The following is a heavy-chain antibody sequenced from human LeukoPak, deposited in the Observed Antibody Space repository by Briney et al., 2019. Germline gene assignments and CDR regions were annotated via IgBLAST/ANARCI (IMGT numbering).Heavy chain of an antibody. Sequence: GASVKVSCKASGYTFTSYGISWVRQAPGQGLEWMGWISAYNGNTNYAQKLQGRVTMTTDTSTSTAYMELRSLRSDDTAVYYCARDRAYYYDSSGYYSPSDYYYYGMDVWGQGTTVTVSS. J-gene: IGHJ6*02. CDR1: GYTFTSYG. CDR2: ISAYNGNT. D-gene: IGHD3-22*01. CDR3: ARDRAYYYDSSGYYSPSDYYYYGMDV. V-gene: IGHV1-18*01.